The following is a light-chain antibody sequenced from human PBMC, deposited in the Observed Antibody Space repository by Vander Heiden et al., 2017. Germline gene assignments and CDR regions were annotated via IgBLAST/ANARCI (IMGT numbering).Light chain of an antibody. V-gene: IGKV3-20*01. Sequence: VLTQSPGSLCLPPGETATLSCRTTQTISSTYLAWYHHRPGQGPRLLIYGTFNRATGIPDRFSGSGSGRNFTLTIRGLEPEDVGVYYCQQYLSSVWTFGRGTKVQIK. CDR2: GTF. CDR1: QTISSTY. J-gene: IGKJ1*01. CDR3: QQYLSSVWT.